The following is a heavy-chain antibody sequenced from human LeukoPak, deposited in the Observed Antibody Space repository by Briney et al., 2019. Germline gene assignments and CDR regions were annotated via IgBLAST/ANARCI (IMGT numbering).Heavy chain of an antibody. CDR1: GGSISRYY. V-gene: IGHV4-4*07. CDR2: IYSTGST. Sequence: PWETLSLTCTVSGGSISRYYWSWIRQPAGKGLEWTGRIYSTGSTNYNPSLKSRVTMSVDTSKNQFSLRLRSVTAADTAVYYCARQIASAGTAGFDFWGQGALVTVSS. D-gene: IGHD6-13*01. J-gene: IGHJ4*02. CDR3: ARQIASAGTAGFDF.